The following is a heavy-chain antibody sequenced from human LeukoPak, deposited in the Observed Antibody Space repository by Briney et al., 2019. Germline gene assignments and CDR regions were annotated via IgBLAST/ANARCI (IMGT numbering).Heavy chain of an antibody. V-gene: IGHV1-2*06. D-gene: IGHD3-22*01. CDR1: GYTFTGYY. Sequence: ASVKVSCKASGYTFTGYYMHWVRQAPGQGLEWMGLINPNSGGTNYAQKFQGRVTMTRDTSISTAYMELSRLRSDDTAVYYCARDLRKYYYDSSGYLPWGQGTLVTVSS. CDR3: ARDLRKYYYDSSGYLP. J-gene: IGHJ5*02. CDR2: INPNSGGT.